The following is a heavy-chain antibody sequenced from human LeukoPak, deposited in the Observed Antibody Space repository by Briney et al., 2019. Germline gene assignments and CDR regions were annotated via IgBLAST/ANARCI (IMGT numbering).Heavy chain of an antibody. CDR1: GYSISSGYY. CDR2: IYHSGST. CDR3: ARLEYSSSPTY. D-gene: IGHD6-6*01. V-gene: IGHV4-38-2*01. J-gene: IGHJ4*02. Sequence: NPSETLSLTCAVSGYSISSGYYWGWIWQPPGKGLEWIGSIYHSGSTFYNPSLKSRVTISVDTSKNQFSLKLSSVTAADTAVYYCARLEYSSSPTYWGQGTLVTVSS.